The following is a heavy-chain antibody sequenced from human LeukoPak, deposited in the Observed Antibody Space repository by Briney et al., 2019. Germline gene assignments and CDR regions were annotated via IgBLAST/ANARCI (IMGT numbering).Heavy chain of an antibody. V-gene: IGHV3-30*04. Sequence: PGGSLRLSCAASGFTFSSYAMHWVRQAPGKGLEWVAVISYDGSNKYYADSVKGRFTISRDNSKNTLYLQMNSLRAEDTAVYYCARDPGRIPSSIDYWGQGTLVTVSS. J-gene: IGHJ4*02. CDR2: ISYDGSNK. D-gene: IGHD5-18*01. CDR1: GFTFSSYA. CDR3: ARDPGRIPSSIDY.